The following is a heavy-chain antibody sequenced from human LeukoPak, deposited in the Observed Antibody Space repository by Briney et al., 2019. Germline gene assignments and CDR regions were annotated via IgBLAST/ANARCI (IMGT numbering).Heavy chain of an antibody. CDR1: GYRLTTYW. D-gene: IGHD1-26*01. Sequence: GESLKISCKGSGYRLTTYWIGWVRQMPGKGLEWMGIIYPTDSDTIYSPSFQGHVTISADRSLNTAYLQWSSLKASDTAMYYCARQGFSGNYQGDAFDIWGQGTMVTVYS. CDR2: IYPTDSDT. V-gene: IGHV5-51*01. J-gene: IGHJ3*02. CDR3: ARQGFSGNYQGDAFDI.